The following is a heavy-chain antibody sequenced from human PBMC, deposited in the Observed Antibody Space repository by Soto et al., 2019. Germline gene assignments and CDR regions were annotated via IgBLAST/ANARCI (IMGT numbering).Heavy chain of an antibody. CDR3: ARDRSSWYSIRWFDP. V-gene: IGHV1-18*01. Sequence: ASVKVSCKASGYTFTSYGISWVRQAPGQGLEWMGWISAYNGNTNYAQKLQGRVTMTTDTSTSTAYMELRSLRSDDTAVYYCARDRSSWYSIRWFDPWGQGTLVTVSS. D-gene: IGHD6-13*01. CDR2: ISAYNGNT. J-gene: IGHJ5*02. CDR1: GYTFTSYG.